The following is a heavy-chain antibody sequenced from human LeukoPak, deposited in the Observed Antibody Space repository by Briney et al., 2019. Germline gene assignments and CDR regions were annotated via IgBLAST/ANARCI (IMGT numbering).Heavy chain of an antibody. D-gene: IGHD6-19*01. CDR3: ARVPAGYYYYYMDV. CDR2: IYYSGST. J-gene: IGHJ6*03. CDR1: GGSFSGYY. Sequence: SETLSLTCAVYGGSFSGYYWIWIRQAPGKGLEWIGYIYYSGSTKYNPSLKSRVTISVDTSKNQFSLKLSSVTAADTAVYYCARVPAGYYYYYMDVWGKGTTVTVSS. V-gene: IGHV4-59*01.